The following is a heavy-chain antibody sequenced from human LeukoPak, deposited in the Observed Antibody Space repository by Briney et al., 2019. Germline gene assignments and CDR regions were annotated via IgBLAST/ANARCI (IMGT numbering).Heavy chain of an antibody. CDR2: ISGHGSST. CDR3: ARDRTMGGQPNAFDI. D-gene: IGHD4/OR15-4a*01. CDR1: GFIFNSYS. V-gene: IGHV3-23*01. J-gene: IGHJ3*02. Sequence: TGGSLRLSCAAPGFIFNSYSMNWVRQAPGKGLEWVAAISGHGSSTYYADSVKGRFTISRDNSKNTLYLQMNSLRAEDTAVYYCARDRTMGGQPNAFDIWGQGTMVTVSS.